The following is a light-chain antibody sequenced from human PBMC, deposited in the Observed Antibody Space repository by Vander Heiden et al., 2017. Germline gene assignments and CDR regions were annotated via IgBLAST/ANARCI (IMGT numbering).Light chain of an antibody. CDR1: QSLLSSSNNKHY. CDR2: WAS. V-gene: IGKV4-1*01. Sequence: DMGMTQDAHSVDASLGERATINCKSSQSLLSSSNNKHYLAWYQQKAGPSPKLLIYWASTRESGLPDRFTAGGSGTDFTLTISSLQAEDVAVYFCQQDDSTPYTFGQGTKLEIK. J-gene: IGKJ2*01. CDR3: QQDDSTPYT.